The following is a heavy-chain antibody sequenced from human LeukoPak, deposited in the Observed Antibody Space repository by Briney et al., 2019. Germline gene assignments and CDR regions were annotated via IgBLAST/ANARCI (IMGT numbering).Heavy chain of an antibody. CDR3: ARGREYCSSTSCYAGKY. V-gene: IGHV1-69*01. CDR2: FGTA. D-gene: IGHD2-2*01. Sequence: FGTANYAQKFQGRVTITADESTSTAYMELSSLRSEDTAVYYCARGREYCSSTSCYAGKYWGQGTLVTVSS. J-gene: IGHJ4*02.